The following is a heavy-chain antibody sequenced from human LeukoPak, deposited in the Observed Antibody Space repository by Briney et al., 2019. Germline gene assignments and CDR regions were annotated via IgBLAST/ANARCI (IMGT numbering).Heavy chain of an antibody. CDR2: IWYDGSNK. Sequence: GRSLRLSCAASGFTFTTYGMHWVRQVPGKGLEWVTVIWYDGSNKFYSDSVKGRFTISRDNSKNTLYLQMNGLRADDTAVYYCARAGGSTVSHSDYWGQGTLVTVSS. V-gene: IGHV3-33*01. CDR1: GFTFTTYG. CDR3: ARAGGSTVSHSDY. D-gene: IGHD4-17*01. J-gene: IGHJ4*02.